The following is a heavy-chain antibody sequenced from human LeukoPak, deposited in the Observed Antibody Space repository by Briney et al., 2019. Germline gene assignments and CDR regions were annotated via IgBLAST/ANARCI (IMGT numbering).Heavy chain of an antibody. V-gene: IGHV3-15*01. Sequence: PGGSLRLSCAASGFTFSSYAMSWVRQAPGKGLEWVGRIKSKTDGGTADYAAPVKGRFSISRDDSKNTLYLQMDSLKADDTAVYYCSSRTWADTFDIWGQGTMVTVSS. CDR2: IKSKTDGGTA. CDR1: GFTFSSYA. J-gene: IGHJ3*02. D-gene: IGHD1-26*01. CDR3: SSRTWADTFDI.